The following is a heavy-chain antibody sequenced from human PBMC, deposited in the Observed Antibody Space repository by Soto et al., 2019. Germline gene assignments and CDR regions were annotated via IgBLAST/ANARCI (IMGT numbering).Heavy chain of an antibody. CDR1: GYSFASYW. D-gene: IGHD3-22*01. J-gene: IGHJ4*02. V-gene: IGHV5-51*01. CDR3: ARHGTTNYYYGSAY. Sequence: GESLKISCKGSGYSFASYWIGWVRQMPGKGLEWMGIIYPGDSDTRYSPSFQGQVTISADKSISTAYLQWTSLEASDTAMYYCARHGTTNYYYGSAYWGQGTLVPVSS. CDR2: IYPGDSDT.